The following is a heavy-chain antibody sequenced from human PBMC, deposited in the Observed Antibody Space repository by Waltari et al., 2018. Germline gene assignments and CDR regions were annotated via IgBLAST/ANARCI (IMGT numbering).Heavy chain of an antibody. V-gene: IGHV4-38-2*01. CDR2: IYHSGST. D-gene: IGHD3-10*01. CDR3: ARGHGGRYYFDY. CDR1: GYSISSGYY. Sequence: QVQLQESGPGLVKPSETLSLTCAVSGYSISSGYYWGWIRQPPGKGLEWIGSIYHSGSTYYNPSLTSRVTISVDTSNNQFSLKLSSVTAADTAVYYCARGHGGRYYFDYWGQGTLVTASS. J-gene: IGHJ4*02.